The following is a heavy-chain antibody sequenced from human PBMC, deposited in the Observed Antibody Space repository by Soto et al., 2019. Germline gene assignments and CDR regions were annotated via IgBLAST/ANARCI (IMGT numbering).Heavy chain of an antibody. CDR2: ISYDGSNK. V-gene: IGHV3-30-3*01. CDR1: GFTFSSYA. D-gene: IGHD1-26*01. CDR3: AREEEVGLNY. Sequence: QVQLVESGGGVDQPGRSLRLSCAASGFTFSSYAMHWVRQAPGKGLEWVAVISYDGSNKYYADSVKGRFTISRDNSKNTLYLQMNSLRAEYTAVYYCAREEEVGLNYWGQGTLVTVSS. J-gene: IGHJ4*02.